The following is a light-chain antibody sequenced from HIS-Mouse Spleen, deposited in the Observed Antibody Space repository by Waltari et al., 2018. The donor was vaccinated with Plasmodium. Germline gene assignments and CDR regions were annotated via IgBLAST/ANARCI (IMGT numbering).Light chain of an antibody. CDR3: CSSAGSYTYV. J-gene: IGLJ1*01. CDR2: EVS. CDR1: ISHGVGYSY. V-gene: IGLV2-11*01. Sequence: QSALTRPRPVSGSPGRSFTSSCTGTISHGVGYSYFTVYHQHPGKSPKLMIYEVSKRPAGVPDRFSGSKSGNTASLTISGIQAEDEADYYCCSSAGSYTYVFGTGTKVTVL.